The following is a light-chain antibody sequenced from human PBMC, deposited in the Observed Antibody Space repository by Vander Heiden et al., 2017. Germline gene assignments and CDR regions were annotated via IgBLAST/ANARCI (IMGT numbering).Light chain of an antibody. CDR1: KSHVSGPNNKTN. V-gene: IGKV4-1*01. J-gene: IGKJ4*01. CDR2: WAS. CDR3: HQYFTSPLT. Sequence: DIVMTQSPDSPGVSSVEEDTTNCNSSKSHVSGPNNKTNLACYQQKPGQPPKLLISWASTRQSGVPDRFTGSGSGTDFTLTISRLQAEDVAVYYCHQYFTSPLTFGGGTRVDI.